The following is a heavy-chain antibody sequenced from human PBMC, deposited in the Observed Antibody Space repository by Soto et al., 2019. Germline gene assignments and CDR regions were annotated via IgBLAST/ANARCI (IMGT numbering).Heavy chain of an antibody. CDR2: IYYSGTT. Sequence: QVQLQESGPGLVKPSQTLSLTCTVYGGSISSGGYYWSWIRQNPGKGLEWIGYIYYSGTTNYNPSLKSRLTISVDTSKIQFSLKLNSMTAEDTAVYYCARDESATDAFDIWGQGTMVTVSS. D-gene: IGHD5-12*01. CDR1: GGSISSGGYY. J-gene: IGHJ3*02. CDR3: ARDESATDAFDI. V-gene: IGHV4-31*03.